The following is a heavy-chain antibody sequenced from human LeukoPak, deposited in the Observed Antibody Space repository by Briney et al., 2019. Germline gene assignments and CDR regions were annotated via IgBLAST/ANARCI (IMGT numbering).Heavy chain of an antibody. J-gene: IGHJ4*02. D-gene: IGHD4-23*01. CDR3: AREFRGGGDSGIFDY. CDR2: INHSGST. V-gene: IGHV4-34*01. CDR1: GGSFSGYY. Sequence: PSETLSLTCAVYGGSFSGYYWSWIRQPPGKGLEWIGEINHSGSTNYNPSLKSRVTISVDTSKSQFSLKLSSLTAADTAVYYCAREFRGGGDSGIFDYWGLGTLVTVSS.